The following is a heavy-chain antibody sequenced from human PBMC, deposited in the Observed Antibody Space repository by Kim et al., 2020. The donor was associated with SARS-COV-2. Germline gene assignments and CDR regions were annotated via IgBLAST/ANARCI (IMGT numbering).Heavy chain of an antibody. V-gene: IGHV5-51*01. J-gene: IGHJ6*02. D-gene: IGHD3-16*01. Sequence: GESLKISCKGSGYSLTSYWIGWVRQMPGKGLEWMGIIYPGDSDTRYSPSFQGQVTISADKSISTAYLQWSSLKASDTAMYYCARRKRWGYYGMDVWGQGTTVTVSS. CDR3: ARRKRWGYYGMDV. CDR1: GYSLTSYW. CDR2: IYPGDSDT.